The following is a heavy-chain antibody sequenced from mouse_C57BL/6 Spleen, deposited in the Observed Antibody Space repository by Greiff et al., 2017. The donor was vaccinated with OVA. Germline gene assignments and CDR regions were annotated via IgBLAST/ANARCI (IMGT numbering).Heavy chain of an antibody. CDR3: ARREGLTGTYFDY. Sequence: QVQLQQSGAELMKPGASVKLSCKATGYTFTGYWIEWVKQRPGHGLEWIGEILHGSGGTTYNEKFTGKATFTAATYSNTAYMQLSSLTTEDSAIYYCARREGLTGTYFDYWGQGTTLTVSS. D-gene: IGHD4-1*01. CDR2: ILHGSGGT. CDR1: GYTFTGYW. J-gene: IGHJ2*01. V-gene: IGHV1-9*01.